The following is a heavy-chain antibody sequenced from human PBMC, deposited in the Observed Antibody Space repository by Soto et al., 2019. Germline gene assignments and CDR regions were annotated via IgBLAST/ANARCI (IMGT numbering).Heavy chain of an antibody. V-gene: IGHV3-53*04. D-gene: IGHD1-26*01. J-gene: IGHJ3*02. CDR2: IYSGGST. CDR3: ARFLYSGSYDAFDI. Sequence: GGSLRLSCAASGFTVSSNYMSWVRQAPGKGLEWVSVIYSGGSTYYADSVKGRFTISRHNSKNTLYLQMNSLRAEDTAVYYCARFLYSGSYDAFDIWGQGTMVTVSS. CDR1: GFTVSSNY.